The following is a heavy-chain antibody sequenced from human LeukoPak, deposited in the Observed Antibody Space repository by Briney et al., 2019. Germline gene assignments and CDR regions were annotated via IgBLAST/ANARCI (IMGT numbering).Heavy chain of an antibody. V-gene: IGHV3-33*01. D-gene: IGHD1-1*01. J-gene: IGHJ4*02. Sequence: GGSLRLSCAASGFTFSSYGMHWVRQAPGKGLEWVAVIWYDGSKTYYADSVKGRFTISRDNSKNTLYLQMSSLRADDTAVYYCAREGVWNEVFDYWGQGTLVTVSS. CDR2: IWYDGSKT. CDR3: AREGVWNEVFDY. CDR1: GFTFSSYG.